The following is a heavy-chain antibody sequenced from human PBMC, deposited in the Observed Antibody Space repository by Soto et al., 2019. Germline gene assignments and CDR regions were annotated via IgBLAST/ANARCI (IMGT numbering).Heavy chain of an antibody. CDR1: GFTFSSFA. Sequence: GGSLRLSCAASGFTFSSFAMNWVRQAPGKGLEWVAVISYDGSNKYYADSVKGRFTISRDNSKNTVYLQMSSLKTEDTAVYYCANQIRYFDWFFPFDYWGHGPLVTVPS. CDR3: ANQIRYFDWFFPFDY. V-gene: IGHV3-30-3*01. D-gene: IGHD3-9*01. CDR2: ISYDGSNK. J-gene: IGHJ5*01.